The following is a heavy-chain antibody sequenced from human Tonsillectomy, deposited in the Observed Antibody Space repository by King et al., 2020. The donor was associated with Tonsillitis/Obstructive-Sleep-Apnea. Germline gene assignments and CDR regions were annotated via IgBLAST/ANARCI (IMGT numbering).Heavy chain of an antibody. CDR1: GFTFNTYA. V-gene: IGHV3-23*01. Sequence: DVQLMESGGGLVQPGGSLRLSCAASGFTFNTYAMSWVRQAPGKGLEWVSAISSSGGSTYYADSVKGRFTISRDNSKNTLYLQMNSLRAEDTAVYYCAKNYYDSSGPRYFYYYMDVWGRGTTVTVSS. D-gene: IGHD3-22*01. CDR2: ISSSGGST. J-gene: IGHJ6*03. CDR3: AKNYYDSSGPRYFYYYMDV.